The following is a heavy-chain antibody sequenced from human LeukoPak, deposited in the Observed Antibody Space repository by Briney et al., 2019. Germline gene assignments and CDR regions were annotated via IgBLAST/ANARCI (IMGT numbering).Heavy chain of an antibody. J-gene: IGHJ6*02. V-gene: IGHV3-23*01. D-gene: IGHD2-21*02. CDR2: ISGSGGST. Sequence: GGSLRLSCAASGFTFSSYAMSWVRQAPGKGLEWVSAISGSGGSTYFADSVKGRFTISRDNSKNTLYLQMNSLRAEDTAVYYCAKGMVTYYYYYGMDVWGQGTTVTVSS. CDR1: GFTFSSYA. CDR3: AKGMVTYYYYYGMDV.